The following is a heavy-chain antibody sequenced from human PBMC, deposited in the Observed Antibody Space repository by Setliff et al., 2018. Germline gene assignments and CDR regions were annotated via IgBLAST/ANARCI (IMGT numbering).Heavy chain of an antibody. Sequence: SETLSLTCSVSGGSISSGSDYWTWIRQPAGKGLEWIGHIYTSGSTNYNPSLKSRVTMSVDTTKNQFSLKLTSVTAADTAVYYCARAPPSVPYGDYGPRQYFDLWGRGSLVTVSS. V-gene: IGHV4-61*09. CDR3: ARAPPSVPYGDYGPRQYFDL. D-gene: IGHD4-17*01. J-gene: IGHJ2*01. CDR2: IYTSGST. CDR1: GGSISSGSDY.